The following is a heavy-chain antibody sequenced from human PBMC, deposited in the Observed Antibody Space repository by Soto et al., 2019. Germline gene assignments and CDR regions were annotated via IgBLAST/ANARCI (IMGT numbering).Heavy chain of an antibody. CDR1: GGSINNHY. D-gene: IGHD7-27*01. Sequence: QVQLQESGPGLVKPSETLSLTCTVSGGSINNHYWSWIRQPPGQGLAWIGYIYYSGSTNYNPSLTSRVTMSVDTSKTQFSLKLSSLTAADTAIYYCARANWFFDYWGQGTLVTVSS. J-gene: IGHJ4*02. V-gene: IGHV4-59*11. CDR3: ARANWFFDY. CDR2: IYYSGST.